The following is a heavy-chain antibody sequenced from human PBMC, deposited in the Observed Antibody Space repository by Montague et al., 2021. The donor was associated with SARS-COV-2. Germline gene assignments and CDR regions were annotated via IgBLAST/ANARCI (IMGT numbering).Heavy chain of an antibody. CDR3: ARDAGRAGDFDI. Sequence: TLSLTCTVSGGSISSGGYYWSWIRQHPGKGLEWIGYIYYSGSTYYNPSLKSRVTISVDTSKNQFSLKLSSVTAADTAVYYCARDAGRAGDFDIWGQGTMVTVSS. CDR1: GGSISSGGYY. V-gene: IGHV4-31*03. J-gene: IGHJ3*02. D-gene: IGHD3-10*01. CDR2: IYYSGST.